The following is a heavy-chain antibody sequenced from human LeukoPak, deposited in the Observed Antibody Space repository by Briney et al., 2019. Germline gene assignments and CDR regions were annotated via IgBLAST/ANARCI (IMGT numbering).Heavy chain of an antibody. Sequence: GGSLRLSCAASGFTFDDYAMHWVRQAPGKGLEWVSLISWDGGSTSYADSVKGRFTISRDNSKNSLYLQMNSLRAEDTALYYCAKDACYYDSSGAFDYWGQGTLVTVSS. CDR1: GFTFDDYA. CDR2: ISWDGGST. CDR3: AKDACYYDSSGAFDY. V-gene: IGHV3-43D*03. J-gene: IGHJ4*02. D-gene: IGHD3-22*01.